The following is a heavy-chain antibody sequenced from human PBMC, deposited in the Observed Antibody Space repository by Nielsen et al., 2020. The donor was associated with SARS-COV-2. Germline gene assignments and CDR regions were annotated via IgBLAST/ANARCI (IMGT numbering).Heavy chain of an antibody. D-gene: IGHD6-13*01. CDR3: AKANTAGLIAAAGA. J-gene: IGHJ5*02. Sequence: GESLKISCAASGFTFSSYAMSWVRQAPGKGLEWVSAISGSGGSTYYADSVKGRFTISRDNSKNTLYLQMNSLRAEDTAVYYCAKANTAGLIAAAGAWGQGTLVTVSS. V-gene: IGHV3-23*01. CDR2: ISGSGGST. CDR1: GFTFSSYA.